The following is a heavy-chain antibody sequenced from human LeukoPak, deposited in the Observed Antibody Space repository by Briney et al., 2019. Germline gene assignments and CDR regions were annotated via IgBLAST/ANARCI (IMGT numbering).Heavy chain of an antibody. J-gene: IGHJ5*02. Sequence: GKSLRLSCTASGFNFSAYGMHWVRQAPGKGLDWVAVISFHGANEYYADSVKGRFTISRDNAKNSLYLQMNSLRVEDTAVYYCARGWELDPWGQGTLVTVSS. CDR1: GFNFSAYG. CDR3: ARGWELDP. CDR2: ISFHGANE. V-gene: IGHV3-30*03. D-gene: IGHD1-26*01.